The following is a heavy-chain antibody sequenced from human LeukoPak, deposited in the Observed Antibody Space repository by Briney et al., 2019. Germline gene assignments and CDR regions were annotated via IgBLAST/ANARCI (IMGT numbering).Heavy chain of an antibody. CDR2: IKQDGSEK. J-gene: IGHJ6*03. Sequence: GGSLRLSCAASGFTFSSHWMNWVRQAPGKGLEWVANIKQDGSEKYYVDSVKGRFTISRDNAKNSLYLQMNSLRAEDTAVYYCAKGVAAVLYYYYYMDVWGKGTTVTVSS. CDR1: GFTFSSHW. CDR3: AKGVAAVLYYYYYMDV. D-gene: IGHD6-13*01. V-gene: IGHV3-7*01.